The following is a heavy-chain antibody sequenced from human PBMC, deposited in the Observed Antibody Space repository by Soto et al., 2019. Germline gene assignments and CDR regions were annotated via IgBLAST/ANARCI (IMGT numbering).Heavy chain of an antibody. CDR2: KNPNNGNT. V-gene: IGHV1-8*01. CDR3: ARGPRNWGVDY. CDR1: AYTFTSYD. Sequence: QVQLVQSGAEVKKPGASVKVSCKAAAYTFTSYDINWVRQANGQDFEWMGWKNPNNGNTAYAQKSQGRVTITRDTSKSTAFMELSSLTSEDTAVYDCARGPRNWGVDYWGQGTLVTVSS. J-gene: IGHJ4*02. D-gene: IGHD7-27*01.